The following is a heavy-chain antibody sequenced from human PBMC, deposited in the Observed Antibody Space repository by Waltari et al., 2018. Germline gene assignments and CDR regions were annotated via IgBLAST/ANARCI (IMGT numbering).Heavy chain of an antibody. CDR1: GGSFSAYY. D-gene: IGHD6-19*01. J-gene: IGHJ5*02. CDR3: ARTSGWYGGRWFDP. CDR2: INHSGST. V-gene: IGHV4-34*01. Sequence: QVQLQQWGAGLLKPSETLSLTCAVYGGSFSAYYWSCIRQPPGKGLAWIGEINHSGSTNYNPSNKSRVTISVDTSKNQFSLKLSSVTAADTAVYYCARTSGWYGGRWFDPWGQGTLVTVSS.